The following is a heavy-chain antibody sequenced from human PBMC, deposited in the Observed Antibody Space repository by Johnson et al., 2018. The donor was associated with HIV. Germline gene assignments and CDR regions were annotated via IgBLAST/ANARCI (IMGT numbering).Heavy chain of an antibody. D-gene: IGHD1-7*01. CDR2: IYSGGST. V-gene: IGHV3-NL1*01. J-gene: IGHJ3*02. CDR3: ARVEWELELLGAFDI. Sequence: QEQLVESGGGVVQPGGSLRLSCAASGFTFDDYAMHWVRQTPGKGLEWVSIIYSGGSTYYADSVKGRFTISRDNSKNTLYLQMNSLRAEDTAVYYCARVEWELELLGAFDIWGQGTMVTVSS. CDR1: GFTFDDYA.